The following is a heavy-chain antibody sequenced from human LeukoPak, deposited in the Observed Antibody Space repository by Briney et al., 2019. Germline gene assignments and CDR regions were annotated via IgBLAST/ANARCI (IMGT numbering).Heavy chain of an antibody. D-gene: IGHD2-15*01. J-gene: IGHJ3*02. CDR3: ARHGLFYCSGGSCYRTDAFDI. CDR1: VGTFSSYA. CDR2: IIPIFGTA. V-gene: IGHV1-69*05. Sequence: ASVKVSCKASVGTFSSYAISWVRQAPGQGLEWMGGIIPIFGTANYAQKFQGRVTITTDESTSTAYMELSSLRSEDTAVYYCARHGLFYCSGGSCYRTDAFDIWGQGTMVTVSS.